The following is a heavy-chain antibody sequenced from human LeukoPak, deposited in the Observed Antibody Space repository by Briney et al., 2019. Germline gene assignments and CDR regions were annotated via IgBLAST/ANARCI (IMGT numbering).Heavy chain of an antibody. CDR3: TRAIRADLWSGYEFWGSPDY. D-gene: IGHD3-3*01. CDR1: GFTFGDYA. CDR2: IRSKAYGGTT. V-gene: IGHV3-49*03. J-gene: IGHJ4*02. Sequence: GVLRLSCTASGFTFGDYAMSWFRQAPGKGLEWVGFIRSKAYGGTTESAASVKGRFTISRDDSKSIAYLQMNSLKTEDTAVYYCTRAIRADLWSGYEFWGSPDYWGQGTLVTVSS.